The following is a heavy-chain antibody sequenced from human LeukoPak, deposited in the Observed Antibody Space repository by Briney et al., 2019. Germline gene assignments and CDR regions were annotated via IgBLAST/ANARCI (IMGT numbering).Heavy chain of an antibody. CDR1: GSTFSSFA. CDR3: ATERATIAAAGRDY. D-gene: IGHD6-13*01. CDR2: ISSNGGST. Sequence: GGSLRLSCSASGSTFSSFAMHWVRQAPGKGLEYVSSISSNGGSTDYADSVKGRFAISRDNSKSTLWLQMSSLRAEDAAVYYCATERATIAAAGRDYWGQGTLVTVSS. J-gene: IGHJ4*02. V-gene: IGHV3-64D*09.